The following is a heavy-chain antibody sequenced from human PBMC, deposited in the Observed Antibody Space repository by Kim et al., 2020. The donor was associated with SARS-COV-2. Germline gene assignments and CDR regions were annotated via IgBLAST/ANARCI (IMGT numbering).Heavy chain of an antibody. J-gene: IGHJ4*02. V-gene: IGHV1-46*01. Sequence: ASVKVSCKASRYTFTSYYLHWVRQAPGQGLEWMGIINPSGGSTSYAQKFQGIVNLTSDTTTSTVFMERSSLRSEDTAVYYCERGGGIVPAALYYFDYGGQGTLVTVSS. CDR2: INPSGGST. CDR1: RYTFTSYY. CDR3: ERGGGIVPAALYYFDY. D-gene: IGHD2-2*01.